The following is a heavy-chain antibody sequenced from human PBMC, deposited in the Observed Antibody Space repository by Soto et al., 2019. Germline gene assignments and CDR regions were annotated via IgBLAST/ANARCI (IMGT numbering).Heavy chain of an antibody. CDR3: AKVCQQLGVDS. V-gene: IGHV3-30*18. J-gene: IGHJ4*02. CDR2: ISYDGSNK. CDR1: GFTFSSYG. Sequence: QVQLVESGGGVVQPGRSLRLSCAASGFTFSSYGMHWVRQAPGKGLEWVAVISYDGSNKYYADSVKGRFTISRDNSKNTLYLQMNSLRAEDTAVYYCAKVCQQLGVDSWFQGTLVTVSS. D-gene: IGHD6-13*01.